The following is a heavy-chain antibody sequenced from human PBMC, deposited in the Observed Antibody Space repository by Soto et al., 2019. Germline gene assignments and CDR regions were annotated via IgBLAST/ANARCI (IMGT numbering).Heavy chain of an antibody. D-gene: IGHD6-19*01. V-gene: IGHV4-59*01. J-gene: IGHJ6*02. CDR1: GVSISSYY. Sequence: SETLSLTCTVSGVSISSYYWSWIRQPPGKGLEWSGYIYYSGSTNYNPSLKSRVTISVDTSKNQFSLKLSSVTAADTAVYYCARDLYSSGEYYYYYGMDVWGQGTTVT. CDR2: IYYSGST. CDR3: ARDLYSSGEYYYYYGMDV.